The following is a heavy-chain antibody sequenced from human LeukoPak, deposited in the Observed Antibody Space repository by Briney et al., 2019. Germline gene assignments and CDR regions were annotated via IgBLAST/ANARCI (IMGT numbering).Heavy chain of an antibody. D-gene: IGHD2-15*01. CDR3: AKGSGASRPYYFDY. Sequence: PGGSLRLSCAASGFTFNDYYMSWVRQAPGKGLEWVSAIDGSSGSTYYADSVKGRFTISRDNSKNTLYLQMNSLRAEDTAVYYCAKGSGASRPYYFDYWGQGTLVTVSS. J-gene: IGHJ4*02. V-gene: IGHV3-23*01. CDR1: GFTFNDYY. CDR2: IDGSSGST.